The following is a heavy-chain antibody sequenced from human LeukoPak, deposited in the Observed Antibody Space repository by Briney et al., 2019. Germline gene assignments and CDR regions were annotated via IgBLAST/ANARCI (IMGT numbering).Heavy chain of an antibody. V-gene: IGHV4-59*12. Sequence: SETLSLTCTVSGGSISSYYWSWIRQPPGKGLEWIGYIYYSGSTNYNPSLKSRVTISVDTSKNQFSLKLSSVTAADTAVYYCARGYYGSGSFSYAFDIWGQGTMVTVSS. CDR2: IYYSGST. CDR3: ARGYYGSGSFSYAFDI. CDR1: GGSISSYY. J-gene: IGHJ3*02. D-gene: IGHD3-10*01.